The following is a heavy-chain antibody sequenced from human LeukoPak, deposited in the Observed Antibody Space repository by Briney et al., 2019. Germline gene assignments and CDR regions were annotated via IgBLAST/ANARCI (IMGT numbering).Heavy chain of an antibody. CDR3: VKASTSYYYDSSSYHSFDY. Sequence: RPGGSLRLSCAASGFTFSSHAMSWVRQAPGKGLEWVSAISTSGGSTYYADSVKGRFTISRDNSKNTLYVLMHSLRAEDTAVYYCVKASTSYYYDSSSYHSFDYWGQGTLVTVSS. CDR1: GFTFSSHA. J-gene: IGHJ4*02. CDR2: ISTSGGST. D-gene: IGHD3-22*01. V-gene: IGHV3-23*01.